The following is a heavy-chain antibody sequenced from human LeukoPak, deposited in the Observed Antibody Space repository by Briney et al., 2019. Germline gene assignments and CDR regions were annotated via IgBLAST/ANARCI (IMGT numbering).Heavy chain of an antibody. V-gene: IGHV4-59*01. CDR2: LYYSGST. Sequence: SETLSLTCTVSGGSISNYYWCWIRQPPGSGLEWIGYLYYSGSTNYNPSLKSRVTISVDTSKNQFSLKLSSVTAADTAVYYCVRTYGSGSYSVAFFDYWGQGTLVTVSS. J-gene: IGHJ4*02. CDR3: VRTYGSGSYSVAFFDY. D-gene: IGHD3-10*01. CDR1: GGSISNYY.